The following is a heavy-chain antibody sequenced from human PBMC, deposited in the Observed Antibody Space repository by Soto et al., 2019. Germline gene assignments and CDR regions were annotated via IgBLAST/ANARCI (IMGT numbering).Heavy chain of an antibody. J-gene: IGHJ6*02. D-gene: IGHD2-8*01. CDR2: ISSSSSYI. CDR3: ARDALPGYCTNGVCPYGMDV. CDR1: GFTFSSYS. Sequence: GGSLRLSCAASGFTFSSYSMNWVRQAPGKGLECVSSISSSSSYIYYADSVKGRFTISRDNAKNSLYLQMNSLRAEDTAVYYCARDALPGYCTNGVCPYGMDVWGQGTTVTVSS. V-gene: IGHV3-21*01.